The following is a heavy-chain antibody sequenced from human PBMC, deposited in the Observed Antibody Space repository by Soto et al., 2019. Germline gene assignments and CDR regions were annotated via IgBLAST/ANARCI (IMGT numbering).Heavy chain of an antibody. CDR2: IYYGGST. CDR3: AKNWTLGSLVH. Sequence: SETLSLTCTVSGDSISTAYWCWIRQSPGKGLEWIGFIYYGGSTNYNPSLKSRVTISVDTPKNQFSLKLSSVTAAATAVYYCAKNWTLGSLVHWGQGTLVTVSS. J-gene: IGHJ4*02. D-gene: IGHD1-26*01. V-gene: IGHV4-59*08. CDR1: GDSISTAY.